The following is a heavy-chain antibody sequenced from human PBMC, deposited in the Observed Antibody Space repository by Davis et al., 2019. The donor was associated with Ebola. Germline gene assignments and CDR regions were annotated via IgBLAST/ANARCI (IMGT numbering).Heavy chain of an antibody. CDR2: ISSSSSYI. CDR1: GFTFSSYS. Sequence: GESLKISCAASGFTFSSYSMNWVRQAPGKGLEWVSSISSSSSYIYYADSVKGRFTISRDNAKNSLYLQMNSLRAEDPAVYYCASGQGAGIVGPPWGQGTLVTVSS. CDR3: ASGQGAGIVGPP. D-gene: IGHD1-26*01. J-gene: IGHJ5*02. V-gene: IGHV3-21*01.